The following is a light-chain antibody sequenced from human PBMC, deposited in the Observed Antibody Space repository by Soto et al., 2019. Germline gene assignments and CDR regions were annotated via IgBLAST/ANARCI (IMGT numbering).Light chain of an antibody. Sequence: DIQMTQSPSSLSASVGDRVTITFRASQSISSYLNWYQHKPGKATNLLIYAATTLQSGVPSRFSGSGSGTEFTLTISSLQPDDFGTYYCQEYNSYTGTFGPGTKVDI. CDR1: QSISSY. CDR3: QEYNSYTGT. V-gene: IGKV1-39*01. J-gene: IGKJ1*01. CDR2: AAT.